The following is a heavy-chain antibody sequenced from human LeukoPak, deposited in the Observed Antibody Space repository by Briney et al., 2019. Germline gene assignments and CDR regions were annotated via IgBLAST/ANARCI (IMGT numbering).Heavy chain of an antibody. CDR3: ARRTPYCSGGSCYSDYYYYGMDV. V-gene: IGHV4-59*08. D-gene: IGHD2-15*01. CDR1: GGSISSYY. Sequence: ETLSLTCTVSGGSISSYYWSWIRQPPGKGLEWIGYIYYSGSTNYNPSLKSRVTISVDTSKNQFSLKLSSVTAADTAVYYCARRTPYCSGGSCYSDYYYYGMDVWGQGTTVTVSS. J-gene: IGHJ6*02. CDR2: IYYSGST.